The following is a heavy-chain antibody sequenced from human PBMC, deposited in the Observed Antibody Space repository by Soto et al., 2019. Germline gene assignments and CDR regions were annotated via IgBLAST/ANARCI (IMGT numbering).Heavy chain of an antibody. Sequence: GGSLRLSCAASGFTFSSYGMHWVRQAPGKGLEWVAVISDDGSNKYYADSVKGRFTISRDNSKNTLYLQMNSLRAEDTAVYYCAKDRGYSSGCGYWGQGTLVTVSS. CDR2: ISDDGSNK. D-gene: IGHD6-19*01. CDR1: GFTFSSYG. CDR3: AKDRGYSSGCGY. V-gene: IGHV3-30*18. J-gene: IGHJ4*02.